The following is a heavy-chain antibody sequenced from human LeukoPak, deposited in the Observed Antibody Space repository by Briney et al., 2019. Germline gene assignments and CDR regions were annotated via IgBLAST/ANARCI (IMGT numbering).Heavy chain of an antibody. J-gene: IGHJ6*02. CDR2: IIPILGIA. V-gene: IGHV1-69*04. Sequence: ASVKVSCKASGGTFSSYAISWVRQAPGQGLEWMGRIIPILGIANYAQKFQGRVTITADKSTSTAYMKLSSLRSEDTAVYYCARDKGTVRITMVRGTYGMDVWGQGTTVTVSS. D-gene: IGHD3-10*01. CDR3: ARDKGTVRITMVRGTYGMDV. CDR1: GGTFSSYA.